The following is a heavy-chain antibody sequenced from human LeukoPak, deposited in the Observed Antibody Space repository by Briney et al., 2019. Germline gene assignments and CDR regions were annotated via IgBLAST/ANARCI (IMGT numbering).Heavy chain of an antibody. CDR2: INIDGSDR. CDR1: GFTFSSYW. D-gene: IGHD3-10*01. V-gene: IGHV3-74*01. CDR3: ARDDNFGSVDDY. J-gene: IGHJ4*02. Sequence: PGGSLRLSCTVSGFTFSSYWMHWVRHAPGKGLVWVSRINIDGSDRNYADSVKGRFTISRDSAQNTLYLQMNSLRAEDTAVYYCARDDNFGSVDDYWGQGTPVTVPS.